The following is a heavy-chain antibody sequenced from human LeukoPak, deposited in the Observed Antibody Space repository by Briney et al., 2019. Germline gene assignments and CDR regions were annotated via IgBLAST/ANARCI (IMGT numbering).Heavy chain of an antibody. Sequence: ASVKVSCKTSGFNFITYTMHWVRQAPGQRLEWMGWINAANGNTQYSQKFQGRVTITRGTSASTAYMELSSLRSEDTAMYYCARGAPIRVAVAATFDPWGQGTLVTVPS. CDR3: ARGAPIRVAVAATFDP. CDR2: INAANGNT. CDR1: GFNFITYT. J-gene: IGHJ5*02. D-gene: IGHD6-19*01. V-gene: IGHV1-3*01.